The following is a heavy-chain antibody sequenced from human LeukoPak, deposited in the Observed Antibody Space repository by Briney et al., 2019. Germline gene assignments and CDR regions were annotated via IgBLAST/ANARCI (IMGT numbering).Heavy chain of an antibody. CDR2: IYHGGSS. D-gene: IGHD3-3*01. CDR3: ARLPGDFWSAYDADS. J-gene: IGHJ4*02. V-gene: IGHV4-38-2*02. CDR1: GYSITSGYF. Sequence: SETLSLTCTVSGYSITSGYFWGWIRPPPGKGLELIGTIYHGGSSYSHPSLQSRVTISVDTSKNQFSLKLISMTAAGTAVYYWARLPGDFWSAYDADSWGQGTLVSVP.